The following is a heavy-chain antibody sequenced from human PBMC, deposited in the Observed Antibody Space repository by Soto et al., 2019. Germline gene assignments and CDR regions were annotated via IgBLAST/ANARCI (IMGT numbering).Heavy chain of an antibody. D-gene: IGHD5-18*01. CDR3: AKVRAMVQYYHFYMDV. CDR2: ISSHGDRT. V-gene: IGHV3-23*01. CDR1: GFTFSAHA. Sequence: GGSLRLSCAASGFTFSAHAMTWVRQASGKGLEWVSTISSHGDRTYYADSVKGRFTISRDNSKNTLHLQMNSLRAEDTAVYYCAKVRAMVQYYHFYMDVWGRGTTVTVSS. J-gene: IGHJ6*03.